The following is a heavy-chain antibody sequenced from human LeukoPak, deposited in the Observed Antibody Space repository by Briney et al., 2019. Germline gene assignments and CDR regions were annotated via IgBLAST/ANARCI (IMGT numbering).Heavy chain of an antibody. CDR3: ARRPYCGGDCYSPVDY. CDR1: GYSFSSYW. CDR2: IYPGDSDT. Sequence: GESLKISCKGSGYSFSSYWIAWVRQMPGKGLEWMGIIYPGDSDTRYSPSFQGQVTISADKSISTAYLQWSSLTASDTAMYYCARRPYCGGDCYSPVDYWGQGTLVTVSS. J-gene: IGHJ4*02. D-gene: IGHD2-21*02. V-gene: IGHV5-51*01.